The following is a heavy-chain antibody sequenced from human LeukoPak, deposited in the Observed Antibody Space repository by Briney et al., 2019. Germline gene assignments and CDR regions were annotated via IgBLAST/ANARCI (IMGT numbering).Heavy chain of an antibody. Sequence: PSETLSLTCAVHGRSLSGSYGGWIRQPPRKGLEWSGEINHSRSTNYNPSLKSRVTISVDTSTNKFSLKLSSVPAADTAVYYCARGKLRNVGYNWFDPWGQGTLVTVSS. D-gene: IGHD3-10*01. J-gene: IGHJ5*02. CDR3: ARGKLRNVGYNWFDP. CDR1: GRSLSGSY. V-gene: IGHV4-34*01. CDR2: INHSRST.